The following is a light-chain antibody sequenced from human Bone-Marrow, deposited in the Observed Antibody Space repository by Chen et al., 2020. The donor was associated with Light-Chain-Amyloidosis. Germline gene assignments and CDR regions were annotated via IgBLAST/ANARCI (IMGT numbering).Light chain of an antibody. CDR3: QRYGV. J-gene: IGKJ4*01. CDR1: QSISNS. CDR2: DAS. V-gene: IGKV3-20*01. Sequence: IVLTQSPGTLSLSPGERATLSCRASQSISNSFAWYQQKPGQAPRLLIYDASSRATGIPVRFSGSGSGTDFTLTISRLEPEDFAVYYCQRYGVFGGGTKVEIK.